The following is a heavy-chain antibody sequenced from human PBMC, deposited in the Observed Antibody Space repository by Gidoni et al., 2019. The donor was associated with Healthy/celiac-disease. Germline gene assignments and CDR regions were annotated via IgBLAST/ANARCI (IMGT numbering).Heavy chain of an antibody. Sequence: EVQLVESGGGLIQPGGSLRLAGAAYGFTVSSNYMSWVRQDPGKGLEWVSVIYSGGSTYFADSLKGRFTISRDNSKNTLYLQMNSLRAEDTAVYYCARDQAEGGVTPWGQGTLVTVSS. D-gene: IGHD2-8*02. CDR3: ARDQAEGGVTP. CDR2: IYSGGST. V-gene: IGHV3-53*01. J-gene: IGHJ4*02. CDR1: GFTVSSNY.